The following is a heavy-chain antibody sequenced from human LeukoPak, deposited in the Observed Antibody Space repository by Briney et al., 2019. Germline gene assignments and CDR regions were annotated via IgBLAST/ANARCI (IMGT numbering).Heavy chain of an antibody. CDR2: INSDGSSA. Sequence: GGSLRLSCVASGFTFSDHWMHWVRQAPGKGLVWVSRINSDGSSASYADSVTGRFTISRDNAKNTLYLQMNSLRPEDTAVYFCARPPVGTVSNWFDPWGQGTLVTVSS. CDR3: ARPPVGTVSNWFDP. J-gene: IGHJ5*02. CDR1: GFTFSDHW. D-gene: IGHD4-17*01. V-gene: IGHV3-74*01.